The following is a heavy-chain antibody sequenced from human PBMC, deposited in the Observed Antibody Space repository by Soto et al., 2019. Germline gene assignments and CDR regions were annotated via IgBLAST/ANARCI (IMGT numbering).Heavy chain of an antibody. CDR2: IYSGGST. V-gene: IGHV3-66*01. CDR1: GFTVSSNY. J-gene: IGHJ4*02. Sequence: GGSLRLSCAASGFTVSSNYMSWVRQAPGKGLEWVSVIYSGGSTYYADSVKGRFTISRDNSKNTLYLQMNSLRAEDTAVYYCARKQPLWFGEFVLDYWGQGTLVTVSS. CDR3: ARKQPLWFGEFVLDY. D-gene: IGHD3-10*01.